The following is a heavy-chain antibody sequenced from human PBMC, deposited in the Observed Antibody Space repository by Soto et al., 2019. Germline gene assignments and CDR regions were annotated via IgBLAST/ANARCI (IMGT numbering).Heavy chain of an antibody. CDR2: ISYDGSNK. CDR3: AKDMAVAGTGSTDY. CDR1: GFTFSSYG. D-gene: IGHD6-13*01. J-gene: IGHJ4*02. V-gene: IGHV3-30*18. Sequence: PGGSLRLSCAASGFTFSSYGMHWVRQAPGKGLEWVAVISYDGSNKYYADSVKGRFTISRDNSKNTLYLQMNSLRAEDTAVYYCAKDMAVAGTGSTDYWGQGTLVTVSS.